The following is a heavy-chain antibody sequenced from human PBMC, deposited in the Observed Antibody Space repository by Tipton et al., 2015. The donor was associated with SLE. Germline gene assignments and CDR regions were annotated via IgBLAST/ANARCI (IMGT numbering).Heavy chain of an antibody. CDR3: ARLDYVWQYFDS. J-gene: IGHJ4*02. CDR2: IYYSGST. D-gene: IGHD4-17*01. CDR1: GGSISSHY. Sequence: TLSLTCTVSGGSISSHYWSWIRQPPGKGLEWIGYIYYSGSTNYNPSLKSRVTISVDTSKNLFSLKLSSVTVADTAVYYCARLDYVWQYFDSWGQGTLVTVSS. V-gene: IGHV4-59*08.